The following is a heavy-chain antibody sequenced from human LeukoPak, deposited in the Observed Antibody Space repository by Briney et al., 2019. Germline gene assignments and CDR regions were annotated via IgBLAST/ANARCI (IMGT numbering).Heavy chain of an antibody. V-gene: IGHV3-30*02. CDR3: AKDQIVVVPAAHKVNWFDP. J-gene: IGHJ5*02. CDR1: GFTFSSYG. D-gene: IGHD2-2*01. Sequence: PGGTLRLSCAASGFTFSSYGMHWVRQPPGKGLVWVAVIRYDGSNKYYADSVKGRFTISRDNSKNTLYLQMNSLRAEDTAVYYCAKDQIVVVPAAHKVNWFDPWGQGTLVTVSS. CDR2: IRYDGSNK.